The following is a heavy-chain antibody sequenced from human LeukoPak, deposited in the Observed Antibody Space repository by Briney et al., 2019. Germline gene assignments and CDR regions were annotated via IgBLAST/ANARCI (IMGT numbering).Heavy chain of an antibody. CDR3: AREEDAGWYYRRGGFDY. CDR2: IYYSGST. D-gene: IGHD6-19*01. Sequence: SETLSLTCTVSGGSVSSYYWSWIRQPPGKGLEWIGYIYYSGSTNYNPSLKSRVTISVDTSKNQFSLKLSSVTAADTAVYYCAREEDAGWYYRRGGFDYWGQGTLVTVSS. J-gene: IGHJ4*02. CDR1: GGSVSSYY. V-gene: IGHV4-59*02.